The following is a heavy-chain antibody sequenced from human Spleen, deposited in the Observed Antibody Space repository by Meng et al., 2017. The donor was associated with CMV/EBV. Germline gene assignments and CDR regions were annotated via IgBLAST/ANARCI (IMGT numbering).Heavy chain of an antibody. J-gene: IGHJ4*02. CDR3: ARGDDSSGYYYGNRFDY. CDR2: MSAYNGDT. Sequence: YIFTKDGVNWMRQAPGQGPEWMGWMSAYNGDTMYAPKVQGRVTMTTDTSTSTAYMELRGLRSEDTAVYYCARGDDSSGYYYGNRFDYWGQGTLVTVSS. D-gene: IGHD3-22*01. CDR1: YIFTKDG. V-gene: IGHV1-18*01.